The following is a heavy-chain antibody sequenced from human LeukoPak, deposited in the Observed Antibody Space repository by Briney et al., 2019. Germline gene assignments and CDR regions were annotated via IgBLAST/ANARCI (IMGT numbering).Heavy chain of an antibody. CDR2: TNSDGGST. CDR3: ARANGYYPYYYYGMDV. D-gene: IGHD3-22*01. Sequence: GGSLRLSCAASGFTFSSYWMHWVRQAPGKGLVWVSRTNSDGGSTSYADSVKGRFTISRDNAKNTLYLQMNSLRAEDTAVYYCARANGYYPYYYYGMDVWGQGTTVTVSS. V-gene: IGHV3-74*01. J-gene: IGHJ6*02. CDR1: GFTFSSYW.